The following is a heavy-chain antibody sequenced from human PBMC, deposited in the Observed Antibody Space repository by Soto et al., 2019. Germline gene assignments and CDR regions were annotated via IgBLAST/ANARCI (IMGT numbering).Heavy chain of an antibody. D-gene: IGHD1-26*01. CDR3: SREGGIVGATAADY. J-gene: IGHJ4*02. CDR2: IYYSGST. V-gene: IGHV4-31*03. Sequence: QVQLQESGPGLVKPSQTLSLTCTVSGGSISSGGYYWSWIRQHPGKGLEWIGYIYYSGSTYYNPSLKSRVTISVDTSKNQFSLKLSSVTAAETDGYYGSREGGIVGATAADYWGQGTLVTVSS. CDR1: GGSISSGGYY.